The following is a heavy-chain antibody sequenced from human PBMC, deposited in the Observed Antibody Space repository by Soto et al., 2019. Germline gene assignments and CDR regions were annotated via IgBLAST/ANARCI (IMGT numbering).Heavy chain of an antibody. D-gene: IGHD6-13*01. Sequence: PGGSLRLSCASSGFTFSSYGMHWVRQATGKGLEWVAVISYDGSNKYYADSVKGRFTISRDNSKNTLYLQMNSLRAEDTAVYYCAKEQPGIAAAVRYYYGMDVWGQGTTVTVSS. CDR3: AKEQPGIAAAVRYYYGMDV. J-gene: IGHJ6*02. CDR2: ISYDGSNK. V-gene: IGHV3-30*18. CDR1: GFTFSSYG.